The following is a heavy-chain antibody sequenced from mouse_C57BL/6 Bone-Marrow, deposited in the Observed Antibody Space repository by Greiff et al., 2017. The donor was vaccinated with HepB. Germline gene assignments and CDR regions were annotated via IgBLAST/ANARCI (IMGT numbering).Heavy chain of an antibody. CDR3: ARLVRHAGWYFDV. Sequence: QVHVKQPGAELVKPGASVKLSCKASGYTFTSYWMHWVKQRPGQGLEWIGMIHPNSGSTNYNEKFKSKATLTVDKSSSTAYMQLSSLTSEDSAVYYCARLVRHAGWYFDVWGTGTTVTVSS. J-gene: IGHJ1*03. V-gene: IGHV1-64*01. CDR1: GYTFTSYW. D-gene: IGHD2-14*01. CDR2: IHPNSGST.